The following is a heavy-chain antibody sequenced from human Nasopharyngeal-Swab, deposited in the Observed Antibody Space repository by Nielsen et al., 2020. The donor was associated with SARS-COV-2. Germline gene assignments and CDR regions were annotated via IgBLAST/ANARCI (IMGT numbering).Heavy chain of an antibody. Sequence: SETLSLTCTVSGGSLSSGSYYWSWIRQPAGKGLEWIGRIYTSGSTNYNPSLKSRVTISVDTSKNQFSLKLSSVTAADTAVYYCARAIPRRGIARIVPAAINWFDPWGQGTLVTVSS. V-gene: IGHV4-61*02. D-gene: IGHD2-2*01. CDR2: IYTSGST. J-gene: IGHJ5*02. CDR3: ARAIPRRGIARIVPAAINWFDP. CDR1: GGSLSSGSYY.